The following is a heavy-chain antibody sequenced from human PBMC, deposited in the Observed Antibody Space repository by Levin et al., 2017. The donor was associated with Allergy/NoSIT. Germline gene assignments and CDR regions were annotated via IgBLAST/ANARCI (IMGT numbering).Heavy chain of an antibody. D-gene: IGHD2-8*01. V-gene: IGHV1-69*02. CDR1: GGTFSSYT. Sequence: ASVKVSCKASGGTFSSYTISWVRQAPGQGLEWMGRIIPILGIANYAQKFQGRVTITADKSTSTAYMELSSLRSEDTAVYYCARMLASGGNWFDPWGQGTLVTVSS. CDR2: IIPILGIA. CDR3: ARMLASGGNWFDP. J-gene: IGHJ5*02.